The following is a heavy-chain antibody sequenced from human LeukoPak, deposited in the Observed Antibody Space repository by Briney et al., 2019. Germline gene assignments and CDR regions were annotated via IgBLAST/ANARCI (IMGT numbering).Heavy chain of an antibody. CDR2: INHSGST. J-gene: IGHJ4*02. V-gene: IGHV4-34*01. D-gene: IGHD6-13*01. CDR1: GGSFSGFY. CDR3: ARGRSIAAAAPNY. Sequence: SETLSLTCVVYGGSFSGFYWSWIRQPPGKGLEWICEINHSGSTNYNPSIKSRVTISVDTSKNQFSLKLSSVTAADTAVYYCARGRSIAAAAPNYWGQGTLVTVSS.